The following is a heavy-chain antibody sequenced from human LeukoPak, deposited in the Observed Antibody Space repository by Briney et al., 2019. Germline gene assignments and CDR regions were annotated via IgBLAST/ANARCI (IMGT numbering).Heavy chain of an antibody. Sequence: GGSLRLSCAASGFIFSTSWMSWVRQAPGKGLEWVANIKQDGSQKHYVDSVRGRFTISRDNSKNLLYLQMNSLGAEDTAVYYCARPRFSMVRGVITLWGQGTLVTVSS. V-gene: IGHV3-7*03. CDR3: ARPRFSMVRGVITL. CDR2: IKQDGSQK. CDR1: GFIFSTSW. D-gene: IGHD3-10*01. J-gene: IGHJ4*02.